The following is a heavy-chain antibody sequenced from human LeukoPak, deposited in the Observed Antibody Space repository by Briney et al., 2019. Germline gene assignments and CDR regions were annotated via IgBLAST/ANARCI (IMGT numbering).Heavy chain of an antibody. CDR1: GGSFSGYY. CDR2: IDHSGST. D-gene: IGHD3-16*02. Sequence: SETLSLTCAVYGGSFSGYYWSWIRQPPGKGLEWIGEIDHSGSTNYNPSLKSRVTMSVDTSKNQFSLKLSSVTAADTAVYYCARGLAEDVWGSYPLYYFDYWGQGTLVTVSS. V-gene: IGHV4-34*01. J-gene: IGHJ4*02. CDR3: ARGLAEDVWGSYPLYYFDY.